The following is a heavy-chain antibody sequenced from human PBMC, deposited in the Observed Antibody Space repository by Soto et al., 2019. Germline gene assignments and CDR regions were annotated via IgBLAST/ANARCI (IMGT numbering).Heavy chain of an antibody. V-gene: IGHV1-18*01. J-gene: IGHJ4*02. D-gene: IGHD6-25*01. CDR2: ISAYNGNK. Sequence: QVQLVQSGAEVKKPGASVKVACKASGYTFTRYGISWVRQAPGQGLEGMGWISAYNGNKNQGQERQGTVTMTTDTSTSTAYMEMRSLRSDDTAVYYCAGDFPGYPYYWGQGTLVTVSS. CDR3: AGDFPGYPYY. CDR1: GYTFTRYG.